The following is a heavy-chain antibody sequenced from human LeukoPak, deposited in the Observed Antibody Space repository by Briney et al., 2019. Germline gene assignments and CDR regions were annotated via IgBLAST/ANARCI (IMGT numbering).Heavy chain of an antibody. CDR3: ARSLNFASPMTFDY. V-gene: IGHV1-69*02. CDR2: IIPFFSLT. J-gene: IGHJ4*02. CDR1: GDTFSNYP. Sequence: SVKVSCKASGDTFSNYPINWVRQAPGQGLEWLGRIIPFFSLTNYAQNFQDRVTITADKSTSTAYMELSSLRSEDTAVYYCARSLNFASPMTFDYWGQGTLVTVSS. D-gene: IGHD3-16*01.